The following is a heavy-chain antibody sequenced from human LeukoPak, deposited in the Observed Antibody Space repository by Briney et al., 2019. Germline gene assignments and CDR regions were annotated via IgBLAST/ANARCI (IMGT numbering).Heavy chain of an antibody. Sequence: PGGSLRLSCAASGFTFSSYSMNWVRQAPGKGLEWVSSISSSSSYTYYADSVKGRFTISRDNAKNSLYLQMSSLRADDTAVYYCSKKGQSEDYGKPGWGQGTLVTVSS. D-gene: IGHD4-17*01. J-gene: IGHJ4*02. CDR2: ISSSSSYT. V-gene: IGHV3-21*04. CDR3: SKKGQSEDYGKPG. CDR1: GFTFSSYS.